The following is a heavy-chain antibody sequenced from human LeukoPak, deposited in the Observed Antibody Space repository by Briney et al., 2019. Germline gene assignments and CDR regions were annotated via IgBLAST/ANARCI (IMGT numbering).Heavy chain of an antibody. CDR3: ARDRGGDYFDY. J-gene: IGHJ4*02. CDR2: ISSSSSTI. D-gene: IGHD3-16*01. V-gene: IGHV3-48*04. Sequence: GGSLRLSCAASGFTFSSYSMNWVRQAPGKGLEWVSYISSSSSTIYYADSVKGRFTISRDNAKNSLYLQMNSLRAEDKAVYYCARDRGGDYFDYWGQGTLVTVSS. CDR1: GFTFSSYS.